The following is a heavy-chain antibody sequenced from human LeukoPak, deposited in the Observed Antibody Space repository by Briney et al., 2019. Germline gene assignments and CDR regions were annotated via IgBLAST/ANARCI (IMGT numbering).Heavy chain of an antibody. V-gene: IGHV4-59*12. J-gene: IGHJ5*02. CDR1: GGSISNYY. CDR3: TRDSRSGWGNWFDP. D-gene: IGHD6-19*01. Sequence: PSETLSLTCTVSGGSISNYYWNWIRQPPGKGLEWIGYIYYTGNTNYNPSLKSRVAISVDTSKNQFSLKLSSVTAADTAVYYCTRDSRSGWGNWFDPWGQGTLVTVSS. CDR2: IYYTGNT.